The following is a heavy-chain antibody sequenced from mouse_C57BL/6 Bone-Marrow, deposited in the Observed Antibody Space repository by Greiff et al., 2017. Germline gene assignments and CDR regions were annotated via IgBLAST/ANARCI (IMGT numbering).Heavy chain of an antibody. J-gene: IGHJ4*01. CDR2: INPSNGGT. D-gene: IGHD1-1*01. CDR1: GYTFTSYW. Sequence: QVQLQQPGAELVKPGASVKLSCKASGYTFTSYWMHWVKQRPGQGLEWIGNINPSNGGTNYNEKFKSKATLTVDKSSSTAYMQLSSLTSEDSAVYYGARSREGYYGSSPYAMDYWGQGTSVTVSS. V-gene: IGHV1-53*01. CDR3: ARSREGYYGSSPYAMDY.